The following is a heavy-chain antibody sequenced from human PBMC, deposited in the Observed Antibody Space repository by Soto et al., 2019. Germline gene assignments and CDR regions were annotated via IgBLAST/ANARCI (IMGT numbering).Heavy chain of an antibody. Sequence: QVQLVQSGAEVKKPEASVKVSCKASGYTFTSYDINWVRQATGQGLEWMGWMNPNSGNTGYAQKFQGRVTMTRNTSVSTAYMELSSLRSEDTAVYYCATPYGGNSKAYYYYYYGMDVWGQGTTVTVSS. V-gene: IGHV1-8*01. D-gene: IGHD4-17*01. CDR2: MNPNSGNT. CDR3: ATPYGGNSKAYYYYYYGMDV. J-gene: IGHJ6*02. CDR1: GYTFTSYD.